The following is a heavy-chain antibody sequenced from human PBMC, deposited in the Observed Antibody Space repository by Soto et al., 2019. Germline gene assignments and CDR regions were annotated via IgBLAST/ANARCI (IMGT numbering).Heavy chain of an antibody. J-gene: IGHJ4*02. CDR3: ARQRIAAAQYYFDY. Sequence: SETLSLTCTVSGVSVSRGSYYWTWMRQSPGKGLEWMGYVLSSGSTDYNPSLKSRVTISVDTSKNDFSLKLRSVTAADTAVYYCARQRIAAAQYYFDYWGQGMVVTV. CDR2: VLSSGST. V-gene: IGHV4-61*03. D-gene: IGHD6-13*01. CDR1: GVSVSRGSYY.